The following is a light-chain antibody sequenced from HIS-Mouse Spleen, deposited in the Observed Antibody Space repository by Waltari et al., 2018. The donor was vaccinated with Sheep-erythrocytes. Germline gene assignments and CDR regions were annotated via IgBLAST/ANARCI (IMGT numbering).Light chain of an antibody. CDR3: CSYAGSYNHV. J-gene: IGLJ1*01. V-gene: IGLV2-11*01. CDR2: DVS. Sequence: QSALTHPRSVSGSPGQSVTISCPGTSSDVRGYNYVSWYQQHPGKPPKLMIYDVSKRPSGVPDRFSGSKSGNTASLTISGLQAEDEADYYCCSYAGSYNHVFATGTKVTVL. CDR1: SSDVRGYNY.